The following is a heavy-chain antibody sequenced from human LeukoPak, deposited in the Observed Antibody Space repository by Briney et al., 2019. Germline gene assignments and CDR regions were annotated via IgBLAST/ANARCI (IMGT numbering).Heavy chain of an antibody. CDR3: ATTIGGYNYGPSFDY. V-gene: IGHV3-23*01. Sequence: GGSLRLSCAASGFTFSSYSMNWVRQAPGKGLEWVSVIGGSGGSKHYAEFAKGLFTISRDNSKNTLYLQMNSLRAEDTAVYYCATTIGGYNYGPSFDYWGQGTLVTVSS. CDR2: IGGSGGSK. CDR1: GFTFSSYS. J-gene: IGHJ4*02. D-gene: IGHD5-18*01.